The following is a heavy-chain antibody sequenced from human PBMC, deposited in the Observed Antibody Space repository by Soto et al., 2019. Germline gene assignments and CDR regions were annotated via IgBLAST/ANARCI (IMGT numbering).Heavy chain of an antibody. J-gene: IGHJ6*02. Sequence: QVQLMESGGGVVQPGRSLRLSCAASGFTFSNYGMHWVRQAPGKGLEWVAIIWHDGNNKYYADSVRGRFIISRDNSKNRLYLQMNSLRAEDTAVYYCASDLVGASDSYGLDVWGQGTPVTVSS. D-gene: IGHD1-26*01. V-gene: IGHV3-33*01. CDR1: GFTFSNYG. CDR3: ASDLVGASDSYGLDV. CDR2: IWHDGNNK.